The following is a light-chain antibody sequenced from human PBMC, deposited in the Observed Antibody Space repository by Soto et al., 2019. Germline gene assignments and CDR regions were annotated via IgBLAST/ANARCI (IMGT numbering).Light chain of an antibody. CDR2: AAS. CDR3: LQDYNYPRT. V-gene: IGKV1-6*01. CDR1: QGIRND. J-gene: IGKJ1*01. Sequence: AIQMTQSPSSLSASVRDRVTITCRASQGIRNDLGWYQQKPGKAPKLLIYAASSLQSGVPSRFSGSGSGTDFTLTISSLQPEDFATYYYLQDYNYPRTFGQGTKVEIK.